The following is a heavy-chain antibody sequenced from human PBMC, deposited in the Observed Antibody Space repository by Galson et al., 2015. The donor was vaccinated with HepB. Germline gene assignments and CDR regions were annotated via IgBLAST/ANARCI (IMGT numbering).Heavy chain of an antibody. CDR1: GFTFSSYW. CDR3: AREGGGDIVVVPAASENYYYGMDV. D-gene: IGHD2-2*01. J-gene: IGHJ6*02. CDR2: INSDGSST. Sequence: SLRLSCAASGFTFSSYWMHWVRQAPGKGLVWVSRINSDGSSTSYADSVKGRFTISRDNAKNTLYLQMSSLRAEDTAVYYCAREGGGDIVVVPAASENYYYGMDVWGQGTTVTVSS. V-gene: IGHV3-74*01.